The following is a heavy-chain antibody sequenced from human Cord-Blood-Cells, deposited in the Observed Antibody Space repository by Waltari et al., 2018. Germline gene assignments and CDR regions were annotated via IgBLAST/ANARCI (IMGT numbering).Heavy chain of an antibody. V-gene: IGHV1-69*06. CDR3: ASGVVDYGDSSYGEFDY. Sequence: QVQLVQSGAEVKKPGSSVKVSCKASGGTFSSYAISWVRQAPGQGLEWMGGIIPSFGTANYAQKFQGRGTITADKSTSTAYMELSSLRSEDTAVYYCASGVVDYGDSSYGEFDYWGQGTLVTVSS. CDR1: GGTFSSYA. CDR2: IIPSFGTA. J-gene: IGHJ4*02. D-gene: IGHD4-17*01.